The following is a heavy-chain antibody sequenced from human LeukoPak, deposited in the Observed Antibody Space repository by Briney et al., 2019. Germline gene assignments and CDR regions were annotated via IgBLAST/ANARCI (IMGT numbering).Heavy chain of an antibody. CDR2: ISAYNGNT. V-gene: IGHV1-18*01. Sequence: ASVKVSCKASGYTFTSYGISWVRQAPGQGLEWMGWISAYNGNTNYAQTLQGRVTMTTDTSTSTAYMELRSLRSDDTAVYDCASGDSSSYNFDDWGQGTLVTVSS. CDR3: ASGDSSSYNFDD. J-gene: IGHJ4*02. D-gene: IGHD6-13*01. CDR1: GYTFTSYG.